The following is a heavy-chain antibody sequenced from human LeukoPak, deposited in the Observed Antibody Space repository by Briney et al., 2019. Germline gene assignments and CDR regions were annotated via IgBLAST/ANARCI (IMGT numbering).Heavy chain of an antibody. J-gene: IGHJ4*02. Sequence: GGSLRLSCAASGLRLSSFWMHWVRQAPGKGLVWVSRINTGGSATSYADSVKGRFTISRDNANNTLYLQMNSLRAEDTAVYYCARDRGYCSSTSCSYFDYWGQGTLVTVSS. CDR1: GLRLSSFW. D-gene: IGHD2-2*01. V-gene: IGHV3-74*01. CDR2: INTGGSAT. CDR3: ARDRGYCSSTSCSYFDY.